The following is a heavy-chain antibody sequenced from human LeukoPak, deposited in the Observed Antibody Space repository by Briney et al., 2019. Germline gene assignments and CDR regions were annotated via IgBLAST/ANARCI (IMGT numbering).Heavy chain of an antibody. J-gene: IGHJ6*03. CDR1: GGSISGYY. Sequence: PSETLSLTCTVSGGSISGYYWGWIRQPPGKGLEWIGSLYHSGNSYYNPSLKSRATISVDTSKNQFSLNLTSVTAADTAVYYWARTMEGYCSGGSCYQYSYYMDVWGKGTTVTVSS. CDR3: ARTMEGYCSGGSCYQYSYYMDV. V-gene: IGHV4-39*07. D-gene: IGHD2-15*01. CDR2: LYHSGNS.